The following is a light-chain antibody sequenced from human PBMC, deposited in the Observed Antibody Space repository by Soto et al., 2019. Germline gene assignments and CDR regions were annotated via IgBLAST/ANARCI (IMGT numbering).Light chain of an antibody. CDR1: QSVRNN. J-gene: IGKJ1*01. V-gene: IGKV3-15*01. CDR3: QQYNNRGT. CDR2: GAS. Sequence: EIVMTQSPATLSVSPGERATLSCRTSQSVRNNLAWYQQKPGQAPRLLIYGASTRATGVPARFSGSGSGTEFTLTISSLQSEDFAVYYCQQYNNRGTFGQGTKVEI.